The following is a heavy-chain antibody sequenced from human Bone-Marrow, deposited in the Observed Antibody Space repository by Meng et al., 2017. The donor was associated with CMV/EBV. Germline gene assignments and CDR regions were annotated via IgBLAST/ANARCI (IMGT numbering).Heavy chain of an antibody. CDR2: IYHSGST. CDR3: ASTPYYYDSSGYNIYYYYYGMDV. CDR1: GGSISSYY. Sequence: SETLSLTCTVSGGSISSYYWSWIRQPPGKGLEWIGSIYHSGSTNYNPSLKSRVTISVDTSKNQFSLKLSSVAAADTAVYYCASTPYYYDSSGYNIYYYYYGMDVWGEGTTVTVSS. D-gene: IGHD3-22*01. J-gene: IGHJ6*04. V-gene: IGHV4-59*01.